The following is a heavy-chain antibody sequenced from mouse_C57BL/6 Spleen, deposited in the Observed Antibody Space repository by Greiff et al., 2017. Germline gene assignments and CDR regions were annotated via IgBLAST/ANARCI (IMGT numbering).Heavy chain of an antibody. D-gene: IGHD1-1*01. CDR1: GYSITSGYY. Sequence: ESGPGLVKPSQSLSLTCSVTGYSITSGYYWNWIRQFPGNKLEWMGYISYDGSNNYNPSLKNRISITRDTSKNQFFLKLNSVTTEDTATYYCARARDYYGSSYGFWWYFDVWGTGTTVTVSS. V-gene: IGHV3-6*01. CDR2: ISYDGSN. J-gene: IGHJ1*03. CDR3: ARARDYYGSSYGFWWYFDV.